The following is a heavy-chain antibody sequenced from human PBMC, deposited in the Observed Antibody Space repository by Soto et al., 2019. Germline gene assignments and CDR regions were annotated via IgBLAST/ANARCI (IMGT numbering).Heavy chain of an antibody. CDR3: ARELDWSGTSCYYFDY. V-gene: IGHV4-4*02. CDR2: IYHSGST. CDR1: SGSISSSNW. D-gene: IGHD2-2*01. J-gene: IGHJ4*02. Sequence: QVQLQESGPGLVKPSGTLSLTCAVSSGSISSSNWWSWVRQPPGKGLEWLGEIYHSGSTNYNPSRKGRVTRSVEKSKNQFSLKRGSVTAADTAVYYCARELDWSGTSCYYFDYWGQGTLVTVSS.